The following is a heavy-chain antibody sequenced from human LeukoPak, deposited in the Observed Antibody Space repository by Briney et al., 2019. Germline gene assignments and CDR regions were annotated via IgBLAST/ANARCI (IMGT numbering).Heavy chain of an antibody. Sequence: GGSLRLSCAASGFTFSSYWMHWVRQAPGKGLVWVSRINSDGSSTSYADSVKGRFTISRDNAKNTLYLQMNSLGAEDTAVYCCARGLRGYSYGPRPYYGMDVWGQGTTVTVSS. V-gene: IGHV3-74*01. D-gene: IGHD5-18*01. J-gene: IGHJ6*02. CDR3: ARGLRGYSYGPRPYYGMDV. CDR1: GFTFSSYW. CDR2: INSDGSST.